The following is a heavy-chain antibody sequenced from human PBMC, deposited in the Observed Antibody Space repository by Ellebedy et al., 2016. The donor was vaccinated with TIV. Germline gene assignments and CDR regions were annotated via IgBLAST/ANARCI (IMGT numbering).Heavy chain of an antibody. CDR1: GFTFSNYA. CDR3: AKDPRPYTSGRDPYFDH. D-gene: IGHD6-19*01. V-gene: IGHV3-23*01. J-gene: IGHJ4*02. CDR2: LSGSAGST. Sequence: PGGSLRLSCAASGFTFSNYAMSWVRQAPGKGLEWVSTLSGSAGSTYYADSLKGRFSISRDNSKNTLYLQMNSVRAEDTAVYYCAKDPRPYTSGRDPYFDHWGQGTLVTVSS.